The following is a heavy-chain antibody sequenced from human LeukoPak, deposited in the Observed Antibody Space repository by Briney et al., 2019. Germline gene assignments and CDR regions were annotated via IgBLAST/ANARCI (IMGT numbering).Heavy chain of an antibody. V-gene: IGHV1-69*04. Sequence: ASVKVSCKASGGTFSSYAISWVRQAPGQGLEWMGRIIPILGIANYAQKFQGRVTITADKSTSTAYMELSSLRSEDTAVYYCARDSVDTAMVIGDYWGQGALVTVSP. J-gene: IGHJ4*02. CDR3: ARDSVDTAMVIGDY. D-gene: IGHD5-18*01. CDR1: GGTFSSYA. CDR2: IIPILGIA.